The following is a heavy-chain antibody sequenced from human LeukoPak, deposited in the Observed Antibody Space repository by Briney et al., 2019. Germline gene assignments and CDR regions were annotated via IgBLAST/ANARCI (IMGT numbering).Heavy chain of an antibody. CDR2: IYHRGDT. V-gene: IGHV4-34*01. D-gene: IGHD3-22*01. Sequence: PSETLSPTCAVYGGAFTGYYWEWIRQPPGEGLGGIGEIYHRGDTNYNPSLKGRVTLSVDTSKNQFSLILNSVTAADTAVYYCARGPGSGYPVDYWGQGTLVTVSS. CDR1: GGAFTGYY. J-gene: IGHJ4*02. CDR3: ARGPGSGYPVDY.